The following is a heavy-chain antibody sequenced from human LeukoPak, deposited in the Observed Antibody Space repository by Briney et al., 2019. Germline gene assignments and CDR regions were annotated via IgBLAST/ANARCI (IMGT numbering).Heavy chain of an antibody. CDR3: ARDYNSSGYSLWY. J-gene: IGHJ4*02. D-gene: IGHD3-22*01. Sequence: GGSLRLSCAASGFTFSSYSMNWVRQAPGKGLEWVSSISSSSSYIYYADSVKGRFTISRDNAKNSLYLQMNSLRAEDTAVYYCARDYNSSGYSLWYWGQEPLVTVSS. CDR2: ISSSSSYI. CDR1: GFTFSSYS. V-gene: IGHV3-21*01.